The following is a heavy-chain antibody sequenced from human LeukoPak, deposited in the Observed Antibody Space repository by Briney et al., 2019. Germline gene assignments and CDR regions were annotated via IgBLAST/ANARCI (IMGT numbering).Heavy chain of an antibody. CDR2: IKQDGSEK. J-gene: IGHJ4*02. CDR3: AKEKDYYDSSGPDY. Sequence: PGGPLRLSCAASGFTFSSYWMSWVRQAPGKGLEWVANIKQDGSEKYYVDSVKGRFTISRDNAKNSLYLQMNSLRAEDTAVYYCAKEKDYYDSSGPDYWGQGTLVTVSS. CDR1: GFTFSSYW. D-gene: IGHD3-22*01. V-gene: IGHV3-7*01.